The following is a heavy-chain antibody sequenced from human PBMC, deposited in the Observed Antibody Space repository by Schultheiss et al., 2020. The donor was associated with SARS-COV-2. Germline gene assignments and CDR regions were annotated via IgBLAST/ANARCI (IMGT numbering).Heavy chain of an antibody. CDR2: ISDGGSAT. D-gene: IGHD6-19*01. CDR1: GFTFSMYS. CDR3: AKEKHGQWLATSPDY. J-gene: IGHJ4*02. Sequence: GESLKISCAASGFTFSMYSMNWVRQAPGKGLEWVSSISDGGSATYYADSVKGRFTISRDNSRNTLYLHMNSLRVEDTAVYYCAKEKHGQWLATSPDYWGQGTLVTVSS. V-gene: IGHV3-NL1*01.